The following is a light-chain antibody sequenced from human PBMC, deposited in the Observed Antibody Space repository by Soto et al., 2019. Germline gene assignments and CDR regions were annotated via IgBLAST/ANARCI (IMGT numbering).Light chain of an antibody. CDR1: QSVSSNY. J-gene: IGKJ1*01. CDR2: GAS. V-gene: IGKV3-20*01. Sequence: EIVLTQSPDTLSLSPGERATLSCRASQSVSSNYLAWYQQRPGQAPRLLIYGASSRATGIPDRFSGSGSGTDFTLTISTLEPEDSAVYYCQQYGSFPRTFGQGTKVDIK. CDR3: QQYGSFPRT.